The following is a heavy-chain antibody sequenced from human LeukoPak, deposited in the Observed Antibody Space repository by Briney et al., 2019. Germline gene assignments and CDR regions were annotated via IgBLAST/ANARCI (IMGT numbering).Heavy chain of an antibody. CDR1: GGSFSGYS. J-gene: IGHJ4*02. CDR3: ARVGKFTAGY. D-gene: IGHD1-1*01. V-gene: IGHV4-34*01. CDR2: INHSGST. Sequence: SETLSLTCAVYGGSFSGYSWSWIRQPPGKGLEWIGEINHSGSTNYNPSLKSRVTISVDTSKNQFSLKLSSVTAADTAVYYCARVGKFTAGYWGQGTLVTVSS.